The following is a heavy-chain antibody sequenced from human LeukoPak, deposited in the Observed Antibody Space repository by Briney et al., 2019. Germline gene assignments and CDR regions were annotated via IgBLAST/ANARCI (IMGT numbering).Heavy chain of an antibody. CDR1: GYTFTSYD. V-gene: IGHV1-8*01. Sequence: ASVKVSCKASGYTFTSYDINWVRQDTGQGLEWMGWMNPNSGNTGYAQKFQGRVTMTRNTSISTAYMELSSLRSEDTAVYYCARGGFGELLIYYYYMDVWGKGTTVTISS. CDR3: ARGGFGELLIYYYYMDV. CDR2: MNPNSGNT. D-gene: IGHD3-10*01. J-gene: IGHJ6*03.